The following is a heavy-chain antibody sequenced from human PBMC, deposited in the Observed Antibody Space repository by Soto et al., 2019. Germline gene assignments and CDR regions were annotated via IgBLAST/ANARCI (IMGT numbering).Heavy chain of an antibody. CDR1: GFTFSYHA. CDR2: ISYDGDNK. Sequence: QVQLVESGGGVVQPGRSLRLSCAASGFTFSYHALNWVRQAPGKGLEWVAVISYDGDNKYIAEAVKGRLTISRDNPKKTVSLQMTSLRTEDTAMYFCARGTTTSAFSVMDVWGQGTTVTVSS. J-gene: IGHJ6*02. V-gene: IGHV3-30-3*01. D-gene: IGHD1-1*01. CDR3: ARGTTTSAFSVMDV.